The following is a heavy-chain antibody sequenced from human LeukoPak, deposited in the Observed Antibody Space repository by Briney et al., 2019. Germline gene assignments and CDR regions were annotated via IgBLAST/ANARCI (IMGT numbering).Heavy chain of an antibody. J-gene: IGHJ5*02. CDR3: ARLGGDIVVVPAAIQGWFDP. CDR2: INPNSGGT. V-gene: IGHV1-2*02. Sequence: ASVKVSCKASGYTFTGYYMHWVRQAPGQGLEWMGWINPNSGGTNYAQKFQGRVTMTRDTSISTAYMELSRLRSDDTAVYYCARLGGDIVVVPAAIQGWFDPWGQGTLVTVSA. CDR1: GYTFTGYY. D-gene: IGHD2-2*02.